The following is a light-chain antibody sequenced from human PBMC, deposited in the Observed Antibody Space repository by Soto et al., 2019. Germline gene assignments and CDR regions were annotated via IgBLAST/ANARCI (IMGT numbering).Light chain of an antibody. Sequence: EIVLTQSPGTLSLSPGERATLSCRASQSVSSSYLAWYQQKPGQAPRLLIYGASSRATGIPARFSGSGSGTEFTLTISNLQSEDFAVYSCQQYNNWPPWTFGQGTKVEIK. J-gene: IGKJ1*01. CDR3: QQYNNWPPWT. CDR2: GAS. CDR1: QSVSSSY. V-gene: IGKV3-15*01.